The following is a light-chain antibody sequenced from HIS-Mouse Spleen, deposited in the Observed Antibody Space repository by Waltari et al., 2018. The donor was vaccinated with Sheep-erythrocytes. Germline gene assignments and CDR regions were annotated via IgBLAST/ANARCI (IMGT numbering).Light chain of an antibody. Sequence: QSALTQPPSASGSPGQSVTISCTGTSSAVGGYNYVSWYQQHPGKTPTLMIYEFSKRHSGVPARFSGSKSGNTASLTVSGLQAEDEADYYCSSYAGSNNWVFGGGTKLTVL. V-gene: IGLV2-8*01. CDR2: EFS. J-gene: IGLJ3*02. CDR1: SSAVGGYNY. CDR3: SSYAGSNNWV.